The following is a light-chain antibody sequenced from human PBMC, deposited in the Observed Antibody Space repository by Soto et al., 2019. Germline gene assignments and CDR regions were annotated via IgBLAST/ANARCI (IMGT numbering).Light chain of an antibody. CDR2: EVS. V-gene: IGLV2-14*01. CDR1: SSDVGGYNF. J-gene: IGLJ1*01. Sequence: QSALTQPASVSGSPGQSITISCTGTSSDVGGYNFVSWYQQHPGKAPKLMIYEVSNRPSGVSNRFSASKSGNTASLTISGLQAEDEADYYCSSYTGTSTLPYVFGAGTKLTVL. CDR3: SSYTGTSTLPYV.